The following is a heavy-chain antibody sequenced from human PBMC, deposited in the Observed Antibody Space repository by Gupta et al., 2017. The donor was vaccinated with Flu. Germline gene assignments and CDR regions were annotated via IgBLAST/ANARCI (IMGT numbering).Heavy chain of an antibody. J-gene: IGHJ3*02. CDR2: IYSGGSS. CDR3: ARQWTQLWPGAFDI. Sequence: EVQLVESGGGLIQPGGSLRLSCAASGFTVSTNYMSWVRQAPGKGLEWVSIIYSGGSSYYADSVKGRFTISRDNSKNMVYLQMNSLRAEDTAVYYCARQWTQLWPGAFDIWGQGTMVTVSS. V-gene: IGHV3-53*01. D-gene: IGHD5-18*01. CDR1: GFTVSTNY.